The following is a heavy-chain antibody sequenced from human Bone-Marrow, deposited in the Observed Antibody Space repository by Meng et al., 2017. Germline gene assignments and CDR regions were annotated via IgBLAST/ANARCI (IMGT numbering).Heavy chain of an antibody. J-gene: IGHJ4*02. CDR3: ARGGRHYDILTGYFRRKFFDY. CDR1: GFTFSSYW. V-gene: IGHV3-48*04. D-gene: IGHD3-9*01. Sequence: GESLKISCAASGFTFSSYWMSWVRQAPGKGLEWVSYISSSGSTIYYADSVKGRFTISRDNAKNSLYLQMNSLRAEDTAVYYCARGGRHYDILTGYFRRKFFDYWGQGTLVTVSS. CDR2: ISSSGSTI.